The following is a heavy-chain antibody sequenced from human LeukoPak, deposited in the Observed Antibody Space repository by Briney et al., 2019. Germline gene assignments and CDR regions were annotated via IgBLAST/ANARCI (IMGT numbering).Heavy chain of an antibody. V-gene: IGHV4-59*02. CDR3: ARGFYEPSDR. J-gene: IGHJ5*02. CDR2: VDYNGST. CDR1: GASVSSSH. D-gene: IGHD2/OR15-2a*01. Sequence: SETLSLTCSVSGASVSSSHWNWIRQSPGKGLEWIANVDYNGSTKHNPSLRGRGTMSLDTSKNQFHLKLESVTAADTARYFCARGFYEPSDRWGQGTLVTVSS.